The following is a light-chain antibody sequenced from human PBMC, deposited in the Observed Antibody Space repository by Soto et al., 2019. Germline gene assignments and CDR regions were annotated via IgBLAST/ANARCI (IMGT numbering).Light chain of an antibody. CDR3: QQANRFPIT. Sequence: DIQMTQSPSSVSASVGDRVTITCRASQGISSWLVWYQQKPGKAPKLLIYAASRLQSGVPSRFSGSGSGTDFTLTISNLQPEDFATYYCQQANRFPITFGQGTQLEIK. CDR1: QGISSW. CDR2: AAS. J-gene: IGKJ5*01. V-gene: IGKV1-12*01.